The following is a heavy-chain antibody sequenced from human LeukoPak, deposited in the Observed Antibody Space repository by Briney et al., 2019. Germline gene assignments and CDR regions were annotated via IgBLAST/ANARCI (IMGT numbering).Heavy chain of an antibody. CDR1: GFTFSSSW. V-gene: IGHV3-7*03. CDR2: IKQNGTEE. J-gene: IGHJ4*02. CDR3: ARDPCHGALDY. D-gene: IGHD2-2*01. Sequence: GGSLRLSCVASGFTFSSSWMSWVRRAPGKGLEWVANIKQNGTEEYYVDSVRGRFSISKDNAKNSLYLQMNSLRAEDTAVYYCARDPCHGALDYWGQGALVTVSS.